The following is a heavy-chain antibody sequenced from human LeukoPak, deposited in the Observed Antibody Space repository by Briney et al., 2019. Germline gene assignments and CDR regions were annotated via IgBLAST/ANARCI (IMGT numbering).Heavy chain of an antibody. CDR2: INPNSGGT. CDR1: GYTFTGYY. J-gene: IGHJ4*02. CDR3: ATLPWEPRVY. D-gene: IGHD1-26*01. V-gene: IGHV1-2*02. Sequence: GASVQVSCKASGYTFTGYYMHWVRQAHGQGREWMGWINPNSGGTNYAQKFRGRVTMTRDTYISTAYMELSRLRSDDTAVYYCATLPWEPRVYWGQGTLVTVSS.